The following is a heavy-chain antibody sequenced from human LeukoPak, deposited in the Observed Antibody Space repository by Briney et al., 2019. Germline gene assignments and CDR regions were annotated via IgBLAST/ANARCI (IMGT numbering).Heavy chain of an antibody. J-gene: IGHJ4*02. CDR1: GGSISSYY. Sequence: SSETLSLTCTVSGGSISSYYWSWIRQPPGKGLEWIGYIYYSGSTNYNPSLKSRVTMSVDTSKNQFSLKLSSVTAADTAVYYCARDLGYSYGGDLGYWGQGTLVTVSS. D-gene: IGHD5-18*01. V-gene: IGHV4-59*01. CDR3: ARDLGYSYGGDLGY. CDR2: IYYSGST.